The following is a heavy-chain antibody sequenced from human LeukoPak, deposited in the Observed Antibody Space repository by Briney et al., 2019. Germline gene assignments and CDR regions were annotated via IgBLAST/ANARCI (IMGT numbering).Heavy chain of an antibody. Sequence: GGSLRLSCAASGFTFSSYWMSWVRQAPGKGLEWVANIKQDGSEKYYVDFVKGRFTISRDNAKSSLYLQMNSLRAEDTAVYYCARDFEVGAIDYWGQGTLVTVSS. CDR2: IKQDGSEK. V-gene: IGHV3-7*01. J-gene: IGHJ4*02. D-gene: IGHD1-26*01. CDR3: ARDFEVGAIDY. CDR1: GFTFSSYW.